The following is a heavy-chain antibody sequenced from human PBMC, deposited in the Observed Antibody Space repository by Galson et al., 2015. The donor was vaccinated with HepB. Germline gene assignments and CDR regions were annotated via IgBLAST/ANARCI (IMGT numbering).Heavy chain of an antibody. CDR2: ISGYDVNV. CDR3: ASGGLATIGGPTFDY. Sequence: SVKVSCKASGYTFSRFSISWLRQAPGQGLEWMGWISGYDVNVRYAQKFQGRLTMTTDTSTSTAHLDLRTLKSDDSAVYYFASGGLATIGGPTFDYWGQGTLVTVSS. J-gene: IGHJ4*02. V-gene: IGHV1-18*01. CDR1: GYTFSRFS. D-gene: IGHD5-24*01.